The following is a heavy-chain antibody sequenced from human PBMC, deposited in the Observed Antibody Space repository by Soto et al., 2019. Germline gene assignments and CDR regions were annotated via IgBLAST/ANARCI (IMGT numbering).Heavy chain of an antibody. Sequence: ASVKVSCKVSGYTLTELSMHWVRQAPGKGLEWMGGFDPEDGETIYAQKFQGRVTMTEDTSTDTAYMELSSLRSEDTAVYYCATYDILTGRNWFDPWGQGTLVTVSS. CDR3: ATYDILTGRNWFDP. D-gene: IGHD3-9*01. V-gene: IGHV1-24*01. CDR1: GYTLTELS. J-gene: IGHJ5*02. CDR2: FDPEDGET.